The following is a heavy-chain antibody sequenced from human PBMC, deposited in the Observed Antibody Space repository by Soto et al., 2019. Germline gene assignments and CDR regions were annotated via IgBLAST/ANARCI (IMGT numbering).Heavy chain of an antibody. Sequence: QVQLQQWGAGLLKPSETLSLTCAVYGGSFSGYYWSWIRQPPGKGLEWLGEINHSGRTNYKPSLKSRVTLSVDTSENQFSLKLSSVTAEHPAVYYCARCSGSYYRSYDFDYWGQGTLVTVSS. CDR2: INHSGRT. CDR1: GGSFSGYY. J-gene: IGHJ4*02. D-gene: IGHD1-26*01. V-gene: IGHV4-34*01. CDR3: ARCSGSYYRSYDFDY.